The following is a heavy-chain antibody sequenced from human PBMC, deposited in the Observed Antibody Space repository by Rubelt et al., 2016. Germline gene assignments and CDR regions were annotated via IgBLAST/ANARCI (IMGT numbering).Heavy chain of an antibody. V-gene: IGHV4-4*02. J-gene: IGHJ4*02. CDR2: ISHSGST. CDR1: GGSINDNNW. CDR3: ARVVLTRVNPARGYFDY. D-gene: IGHD7-27*01. Sequence: SLACAVSGGSINDNNWWSWVRQPPGKGLEWIGEISHSGSTSYNPFLQSRVTISMDKSMHHFSLRLSSVTAADTAVYYCARVVLTRVNPARGYFDYWGQGILVTVSS.